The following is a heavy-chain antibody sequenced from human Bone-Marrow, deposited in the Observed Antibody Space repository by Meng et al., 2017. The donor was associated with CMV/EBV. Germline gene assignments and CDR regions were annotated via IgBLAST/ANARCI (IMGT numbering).Heavy chain of an antibody. D-gene: IGHD3-10*02. Sequence: ASVKVSCKASGYTFTGYYMHWVRQAPGQGLEWMGWINPNSGGTNYAQKFQGRVTMTRDTSISTAYMELSGLRSDDTAAYYCARGTMRTLYYVDYWGQGTLVTVSS. V-gene: IGHV1-2*02. J-gene: IGHJ4*02. CDR1: GYTFTGYY. CDR2: INPNSGGT. CDR3: ARGTMRTLYYVDY.